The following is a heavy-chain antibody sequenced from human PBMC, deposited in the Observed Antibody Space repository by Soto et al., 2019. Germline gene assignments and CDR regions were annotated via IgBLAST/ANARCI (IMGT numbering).Heavy chain of an antibody. Sequence: PGGSLRLSCAASGFAFSSYAMSWVRQAPGKGLEWVSSISGSSESTYYADSVKGRFTISRDSSKNTLYLQLNSLRAEDTALYYCAKDPSYYDFWSGPGGWFDPWGQGTLVTVSS. CDR2: ISGSSEST. CDR3: AKDPSYYDFWSGPGGWFDP. D-gene: IGHD3-3*01. J-gene: IGHJ5*02. V-gene: IGHV3-23*01. CDR1: GFAFSSYA.